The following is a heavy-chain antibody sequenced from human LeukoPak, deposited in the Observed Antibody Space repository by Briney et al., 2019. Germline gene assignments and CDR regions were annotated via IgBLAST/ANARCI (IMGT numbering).Heavy chain of an antibody. CDR1: GGSIGTSSHT. CDR3: VREEFAIFGVGPALG. D-gene: IGHD3-3*01. V-gene: IGHV4-39*07. CDR2: VYYSGAT. Sequence: PSETLSLTCSVSGGSIGTSSHTWGWIRQSPGKGLQWLGSVYYSGATYHNPPLRSRVTMSLDMSKNDFSLKLTSVTAVDTAVYYCVREEFAIFGVGPALGWGQGALVIASS. J-gene: IGHJ4*02.